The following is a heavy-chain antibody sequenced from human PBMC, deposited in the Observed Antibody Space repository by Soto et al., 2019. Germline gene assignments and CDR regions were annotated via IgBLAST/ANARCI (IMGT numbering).Heavy chain of an antibody. D-gene: IGHD5-18*01. J-gene: IGHJ4*02. CDR3: AKDRGFSRLGLVS. CDR1: GFSFSSYA. V-gene: IGHV3-23*01. Sequence: DVQLLESGGGLVQPGGSLRLSCAASGFSFSSYAMSWVRQAPGKGLEWVSGIFGRGGSTNYADSVKGRFTISRDNSKNTLWLHMNSLRAEDTAVYYCAKDRGFSRLGLVSWGQGTVVTVS. CDR2: IFGRGGST.